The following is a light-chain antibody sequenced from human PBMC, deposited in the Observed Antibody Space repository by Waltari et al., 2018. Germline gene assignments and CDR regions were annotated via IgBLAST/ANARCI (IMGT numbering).Light chain of an antibody. V-gene: IGLV1-47*02. CDR1: SSSIGSNY. J-gene: IGLJ2*01. CDR3: AAWDDSLSGMV. Sequence: QSVLTQPPSAAGTPGQRVTISFSGSSSSIGSNYVYWYQQPPGTAPKLLIYTNNQRPSGVPDRFSDSKSGTSASLVISGLRSEDEADYYCAAWDDSLSGMVFGGGTKLTVL. CDR2: TNN.